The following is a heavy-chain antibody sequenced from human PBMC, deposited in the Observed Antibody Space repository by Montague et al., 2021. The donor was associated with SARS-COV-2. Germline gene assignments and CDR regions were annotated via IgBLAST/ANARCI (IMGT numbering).Heavy chain of an antibody. V-gene: IGHV3-74*01. CDR2: INGDGNGR. Sequence: SRSLSLSASGFTFNNYWMHWVRQAPGKGLVWVSRINGDGNGRNYAESVKGRFTISRDNAKKTLYLQMNSLRAEDTAVYYCANYDSSSYVSLGYWGQGTLVTVSS. CDR1: GFTFNNYW. CDR3: ANYDSSSYVSLGY. J-gene: IGHJ4*02. D-gene: IGHD3-22*01.